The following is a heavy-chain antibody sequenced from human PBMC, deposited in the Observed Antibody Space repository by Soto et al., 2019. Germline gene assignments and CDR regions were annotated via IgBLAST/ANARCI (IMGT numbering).Heavy chain of an antibody. D-gene: IGHD5-12*01. CDR3: ARGGGDCGYRLIYYYYIGLDV. CDR1: GYDFSSYA. Sequence: ASVKVSCKASGYDFSSYAMHWVRQAPGQRLEWMGWINIGSGNTEYSQNFQGRITITRDTSSSTVYMELNSLKSEDTAVYYCARGGGDCGYRLIYYYYIGLDVWGQ. J-gene: IGHJ6*02. CDR2: INIGSGNT. V-gene: IGHV1-3*04.